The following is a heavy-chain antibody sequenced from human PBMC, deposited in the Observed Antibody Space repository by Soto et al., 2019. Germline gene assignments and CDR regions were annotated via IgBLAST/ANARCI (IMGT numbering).Heavy chain of an antibody. CDR3: AREGTNLGYCSGGSCSPWYFDY. Sequence: ASVKVSCKASGYTFTSYYMHWVRQAPGQGLEWMGIINPSGGSTSYAQKFQGRVTMTRDTSTSTVYMELSSLRSEDTAVYYCAREGTNLGYCSGGSCSPWYFDYWGQGTLVTVSS. CDR2: INPSGGST. CDR1: GYTFTSYY. V-gene: IGHV1-46*03. D-gene: IGHD2-15*01. J-gene: IGHJ4*02.